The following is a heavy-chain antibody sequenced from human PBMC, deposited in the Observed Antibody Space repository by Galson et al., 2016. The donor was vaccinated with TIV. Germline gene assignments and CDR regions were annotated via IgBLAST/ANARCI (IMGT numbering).Heavy chain of an antibody. Sequence: SVKVSCKASGGTFNIYAISWVRQAPGQGLEWMGGILPVFGAATYAQKFQGRVTITADASTNTAYMELSSLRSDDTAVYYCAKPSSSCRGCSSYYYSDVWGKGTTVTVSS. CDR2: ILPVFGAA. D-gene: IGHD6-19*01. CDR3: AKPSSSCRGCSSYYYSDV. V-gene: IGHV1-69*13. CDR1: GGTFNIYA. J-gene: IGHJ6*03.